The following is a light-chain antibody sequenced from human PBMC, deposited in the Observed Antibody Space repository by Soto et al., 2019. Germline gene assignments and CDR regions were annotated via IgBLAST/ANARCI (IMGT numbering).Light chain of an antibody. V-gene: IGLV1-44*01. J-gene: IGLJ2*01. CDR3: AAGDGSLNAVT. CDR2: GNK. Sequence: QSVLTQPPSASGTPGQRVTISCSGSTSNIGGNTVNWYQLLPGTAPKLLIYGNKQRPSGVPDRFSGSKSGTSASLAISRLLSEDEASYYGAAGDGSLNAVTFGGGTKLTVL. CDR1: TSNIGGNT.